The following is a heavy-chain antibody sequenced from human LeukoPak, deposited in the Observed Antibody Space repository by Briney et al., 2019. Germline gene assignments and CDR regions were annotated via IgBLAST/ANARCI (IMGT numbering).Heavy chain of an antibody. CDR2: IYPGDSDT. Sequence: GASLKISCQGSGYSFTSYWIGWVRQMPGKGRGWMGIIYPGDSDTRYSPSFQGQVTISADKSVSTAYLQWSSLKASDTAMYYCARRLYYGSGSSYYFDYWGQGTLVTVSS. D-gene: IGHD3-10*01. CDR3: ARRLYYGSGSSYYFDY. J-gene: IGHJ4*02. V-gene: IGHV5-51*01. CDR1: GYSFTSYW.